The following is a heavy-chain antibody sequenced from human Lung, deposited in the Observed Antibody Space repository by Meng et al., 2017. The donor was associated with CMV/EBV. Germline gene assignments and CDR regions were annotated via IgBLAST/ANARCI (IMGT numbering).Heavy chain of an antibody. Sequence: SXTXSLXCTVYGASVSSDDYHWSWIRQPPGKELEWIGQIYNTGRDTFNPSLQSRVTISAGTSKNQFSLKLTSVTTADTAVYFCVAYLVGIGGLGYWGQGTVVTVSS. D-gene: IGHD1-26*01. CDR2: IYNTGRD. CDR1: GASVSSDDYH. J-gene: IGHJ4*02. V-gene: IGHV4-61*08. CDR3: VAYLVGIGGLGY.